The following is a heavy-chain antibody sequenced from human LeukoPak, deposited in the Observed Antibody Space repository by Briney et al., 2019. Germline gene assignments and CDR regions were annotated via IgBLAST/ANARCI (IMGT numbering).Heavy chain of an antibody. V-gene: IGHV3-20*04. CDR2: INWSGGST. CDR1: GFAFDEHG. Sequence: PGGSLRLSCTASGFAFDEHGMSWVRQVPGKGLEWGSGINWSGGSTGYADPLRGRFTISRDNAKNSLYLQMDSLRAEDTALYYCARAPITSPFYFDSWGQGTLVTV. D-gene: IGHD2-2*01. CDR3: ARAPITSPFYFDS. J-gene: IGHJ4*02.